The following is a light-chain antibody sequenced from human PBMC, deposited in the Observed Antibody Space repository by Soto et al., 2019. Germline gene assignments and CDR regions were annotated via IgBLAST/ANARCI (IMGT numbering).Light chain of an antibody. J-gene: IGLJ1*01. CDR3: ISYTVSRSYV. Sequence: QSALTQPASVSGSPGQSITISCSGTSNDIGTYDHVAWFQQFPGKTPKLMIYSVSNRPSGVSYRFSGSKSGNTASLTISGLQAEDEADYYCISYTVSRSYVFGTGTKLTVL. CDR2: SVS. V-gene: IGLV2-14*01. CDR1: SNDIGTYDH.